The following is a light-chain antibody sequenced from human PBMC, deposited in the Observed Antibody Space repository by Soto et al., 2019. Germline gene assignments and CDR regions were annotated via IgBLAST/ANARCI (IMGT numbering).Light chain of an antibody. Sequence: DIQVTQSPPSLSASVGDRVTITCRASRDIDNSLAWYQQIPGKAPKLPIYAASTLQSGVPSRFRGSGSGTSFTLTITTLQPEDVATYYCQKYNKAPWIFGQGTKVDIK. CDR3: QKYNKAPWI. V-gene: IGKV1-27*01. J-gene: IGKJ1*01. CDR1: RDIDNS. CDR2: AAS.